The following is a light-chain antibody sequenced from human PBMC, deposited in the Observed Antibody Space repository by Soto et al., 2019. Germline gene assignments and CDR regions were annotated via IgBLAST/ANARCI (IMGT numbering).Light chain of an antibody. J-gene: IGKJ1*01. CDR2: AAS. CDR1: QSISSY. CDR3: QQSYSTPET. V-gene: IGKV1-39*01. Sequence: IQMTQSPSSLSASVGDRFTITCRASQSISSYLNWYQQKPGKAPKLLIYAASSLQSGVPSRFSGSGSGTDFTLTISSLQPEDFATYYCQQSYSTPETFGQGTKVEI.